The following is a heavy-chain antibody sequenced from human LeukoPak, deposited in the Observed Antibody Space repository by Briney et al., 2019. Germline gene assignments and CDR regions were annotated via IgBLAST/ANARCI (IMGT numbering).Heavy chain of an antibody. CDR1: GFPFSSYG. CDR3: ARGRGYCSSTSCPPGY. CDR2: LVYDARS. Sequence: GTSLRLSCAASGFPFSSYGMHWVRQAPGKGLEWVARLVYDARSDYANSVKGRFSISRDDSKNTLFLDMSNLRVEDTAVYYCARGRGYCSSTSCPPGYWGQGTLVTVSS. D-gene: IGHD2-2*01. J-gene: IGHJ4*02. V-gene: IGHV3-33*01.